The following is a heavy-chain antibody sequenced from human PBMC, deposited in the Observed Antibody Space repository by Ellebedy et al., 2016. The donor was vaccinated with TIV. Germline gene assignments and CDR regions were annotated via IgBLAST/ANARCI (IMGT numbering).Heavy chain of an antibody. V-gene: IGHV4-39*01. Sequence: MPSETLSLTCTVSGGSISSSSYYWGWIRQPPGKGLEWIGRIYYGGSTYYNPSLKSRVTISVDTSKNQVSLKLSSVTAADTAVYYCARHPLEWLVGPMYFDYWGQGTLVTVSS. CDR1: GGSISSSSYY. CDR3: ARHPLEWLVGPMYFDY. CDR2: IYYGGST. D-gene: IGHD6-19*01. J-gene: IGHJ4*02.